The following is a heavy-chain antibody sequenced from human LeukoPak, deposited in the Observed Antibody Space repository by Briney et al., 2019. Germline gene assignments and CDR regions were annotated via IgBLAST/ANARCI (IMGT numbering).Heavy chain of an antibody. D-gene: IGHD2-15*01. CDR3: ARDIRLGYCSGGSCPTVN. V-gene: IGHV1-69*04. CDR1: GGTFSSYA. CDR2: IIPILGIA. Sequence: SVKVSCKASGGTFSSYAISWVRQAPGQGLEWMGRIIPILGIANYAQKFQGRVTITADKSTSTAYMELSSLRSEDTAVYYRARDIRLGYCSGGSCPTVNWGQGTLVTVSS. J-gene: IGHJ4*02.